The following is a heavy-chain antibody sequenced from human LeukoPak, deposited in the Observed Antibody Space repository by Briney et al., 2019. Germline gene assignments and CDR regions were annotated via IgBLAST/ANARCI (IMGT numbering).Heavy chain of an antibody. Sequence: GGSLRLSCAASGFTFSSYGMSWVRQAPGKGLEWVSAISGSGGSTYYADSVKGRFTISRDNSKNTLYLQMNSLRAEDTAVYYCAKDSGIVVVVAAIVWGQGTLVTVSS. CDR2: ISGSGGST. V-gene: IGHV3-23*01. D-gene: IGHD2-15*01. J-gene: IGHJ4*02. CDR1: GFTFSSYG. CDR3: AKDSGIVVVVAAIV.